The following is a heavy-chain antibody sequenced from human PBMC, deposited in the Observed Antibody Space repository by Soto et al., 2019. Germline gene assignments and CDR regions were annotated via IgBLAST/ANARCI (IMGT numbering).Heavy chain of an antibody. CDR3: ARDHLLWFGELLGYYYYYGMDV. D-gene: IGHD3-10*01. CDR2: ISYDGSNK. J-gene: IGHJ6*02. V-gene: IGHV3-30-3*01. CDR1: GFTFSSYA. Sequence: GGSLRLSCAASGFTFSSYAMHWVRQXPGKGLEWVAVISYDGSNKYYADSVKGRFTISRDNSKNTLYLQMNSLRAEDTAVYYCARDHLLWFGELLGYYYYYGMDVWGQGTTVTVSS.